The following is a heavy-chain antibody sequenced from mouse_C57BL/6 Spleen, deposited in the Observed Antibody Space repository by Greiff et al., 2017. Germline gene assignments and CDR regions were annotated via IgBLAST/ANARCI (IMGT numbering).Heavy chain of an antibody. CDR1: GYTFTDYN. CDR2: INPNNGGT. Sequence: EVQLQQSGPELVKPGASVKIPCKASGYTFTDYNMDWVKQSHGKSLEWIGDINPNNGGTIYNQKFKGKATLTVDKSSSTAYMELRSLTSEDTAVYYCARSVYYSNYGWYFDVWGTGTTVTVSS. V-gene: IGHV1-18*01. D-gene: IGHD2-5*01. CDR3: ARSVYYSNYGWYFDV. J-gene: IGHJ1*03.